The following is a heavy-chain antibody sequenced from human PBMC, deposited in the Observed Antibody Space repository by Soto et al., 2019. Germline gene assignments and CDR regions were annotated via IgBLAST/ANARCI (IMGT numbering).Heavy chain of an antibody. J-gene: IGHJ4*02. V-gene: IGHV1-69*12. Sequence: QVQLVQSGAEVKKPGSSVKVSCKADRGTFSSYAVRWVRQAPGQGLEWMGGFIPIFGTANYAQKFQGRVTITADESTSTAYMELSSLRSEDTAVYYCAIDIPSYYYDSSGYYQYYFDYWGQGTLVTVSS. CDR3: AIDIPSYYYDSSGYYQYYFDY. D-gene: IGHD3-22*01. CDR1: RGTFSSYA. CDR2: FIPIFGTA.